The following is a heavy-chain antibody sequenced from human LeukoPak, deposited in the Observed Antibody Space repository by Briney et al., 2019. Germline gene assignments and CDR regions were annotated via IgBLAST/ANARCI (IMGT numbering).Heavy chain of an antibody. D-gene: IGHD6-19*01. V-gene: IGHV1-2*02. CDR1: GYTFTGYY. J-gene: IGHJ4*02. CDR2: INPNSGGT. CDR3: ARDQYSSGWPNHDY. Sequence: VASVKVSCKASGYTFTGYYMHWVRQAPGQGLEWMGWINPNSGGTNYAQKFQGRVTMTRDTSISTAYMELSRLRSDDTAVYYCARDQYSSGWPNHDYCGQGTLVTVSS.